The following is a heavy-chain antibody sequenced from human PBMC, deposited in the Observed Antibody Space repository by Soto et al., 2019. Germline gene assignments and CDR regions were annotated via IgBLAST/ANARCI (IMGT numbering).Heavy chain of an antibody. Sequence: PGGSLRLSCAASGFTFSSYAMSWVRQAPGKGLEWVSAISGSGGSTYYADSVKGRFTISRDNSKSTLYLQMNSLRAEDTAVYYCAKYMTYYDILTGYMDYWGQGTLVTVSS. CDR2: ISGSGGST. CDR3: AKYMTYYDILTGYMDY. D-gene: IGHD3-9*01. V-gene: IGHV3-23*01. CDR1: GFTFSSYA. J-gene: IGHJ4*02.